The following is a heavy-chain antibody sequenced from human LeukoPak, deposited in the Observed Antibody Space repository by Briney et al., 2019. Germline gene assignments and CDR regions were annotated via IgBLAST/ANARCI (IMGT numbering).Heavy chain of an antibody. CDR2: ISGNGGST. J-gene: IGHJ4*02. CDR3: AKESPRFDY. Sequence: GGSRRLSCAASGFTFSHYWMSWVRQAPGKGLEWVSVISGNGGSTHYADSVKGRFTISRDNSKNTLYLQMNSLRAEDTAVYYCAKESPRFDYWGQGTLVTVSS. V-gene: IGHV3-23*01. CDR1: GFTFSHYW.